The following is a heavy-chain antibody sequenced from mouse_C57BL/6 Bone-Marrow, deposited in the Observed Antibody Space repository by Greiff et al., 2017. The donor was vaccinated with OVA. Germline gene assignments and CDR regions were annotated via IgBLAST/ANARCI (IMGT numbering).Heavy chain of an antibody. CDR2: IYPGDGDT. D-gene: IGHD2-4*01. CDR1: GYAFSSYW. CDR3: ARSYDYDSYWYFDV. J-gene: IGHJ1*03. V-gene: IGHV1-80*01. Sequence: VQLQQSGAELVKPGASVKISCKASGYAFSSYWMNWVKQRPGKGLEWIGQIYPGDGDTNYNGKFKGKATLTVDNSSSTAYMQLSSLTSEDAAVYYCARSYDYDSYWYFDVWGTGTTVTVSS.